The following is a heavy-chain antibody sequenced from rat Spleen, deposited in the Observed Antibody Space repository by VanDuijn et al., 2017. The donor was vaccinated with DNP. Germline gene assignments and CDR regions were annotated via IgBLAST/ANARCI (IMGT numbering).Heavy chain of an antibody. CDR3: ARNYNRGFDY. CDR1: GFTFSDYY. D-gene: IGHD1-8*01. Sequence: EVQLVESGGGLVQPGRSLKLSCAASGFTFSDYYMAWVRQAPTKGLEWVASIPSSGGNTYYPDSVKGRFTISRDDAKNTLYLQMNSLRSEDTATYYCARNYNRGFDYWGQGVMVTVSS. V-gene: IGHV5-25*01. J-gene: IGHJ2*01. CDR2: IPSSGGNT.